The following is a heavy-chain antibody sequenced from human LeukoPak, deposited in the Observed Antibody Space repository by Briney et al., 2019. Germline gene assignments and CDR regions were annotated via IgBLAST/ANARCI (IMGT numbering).Heavy chain of an antibody. CDR3: ARQPKRNSSGWWTNAFDI. V-gene: IGHV4-59*08. CDR2: IYYSGST. Sequence: SETLSLTCTVSGGSISSYYWSWIRQPPGKGLEWIGYIYYSGSTNYNPSLKSRVTISVDTSKNQFSLKLSSVTAADTAVYYCARQPKRNSSGWWTNAFDIWGKGTMVTVSS. D-gene: IGHD6-19*01. J-gene: IGHJ3*02. CDR1: GGSISSYY.